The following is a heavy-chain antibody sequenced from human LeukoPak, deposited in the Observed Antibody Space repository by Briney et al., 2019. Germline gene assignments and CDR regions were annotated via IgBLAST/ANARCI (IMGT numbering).Heavy chain of an antibody. CDR1: GFTFSNYW. Sequence: GGSLRLSCAASGFTFSNYWMSWVRKAPGKGLEWVANIRQDGSDEYYMESVKGRFTISRDNANSSLYLQMNSLRAEDTAVYYCARDLFLSGIPAAGVFDYWGQGTLVTVSS. D-gene: IGHD6-25*01. CDR3: ARDLFLSGIPAAGVFDY. CDR2: IRQDGSDE. J-gene: IGHJ4*02. V-gene: IGHV3-7*01.